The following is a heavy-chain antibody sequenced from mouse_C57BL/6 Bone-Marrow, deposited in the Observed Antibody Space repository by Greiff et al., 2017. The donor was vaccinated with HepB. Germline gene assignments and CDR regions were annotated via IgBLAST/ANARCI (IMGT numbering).Heavy chain of an antibody. V-gene: IGHV1-61*01. Sequence: QVQLQQSGAELVRPGSSVKLSCKASGYTFTSYWMDWVKQRPGQGLEWIGNIYPSDSETHYNQKFKDKATLTVDKSSSTAYMQLSSLTSEDSAVYYCARAYYYGSSHLAWFAYWGQGTLVTVSA. J-gene: IGHJ3*01. CDR3: ARAYYYGSSHLAWFAY. D-gene: IGHD1-1*01. CDR1: GYTFTSYW. CDR2: IYPSDSET.